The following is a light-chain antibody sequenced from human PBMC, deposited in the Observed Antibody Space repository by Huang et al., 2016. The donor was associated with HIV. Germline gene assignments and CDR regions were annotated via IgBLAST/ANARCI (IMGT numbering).Light chain of an antibody. CDR3: HQYNNWLLS. J-gene: IGKJ4*01. Sequence: EIVMTQSPATLSVSPGQRVTLSCRANRSVSTNLAWYHQRNGQAPRLLIYGSSTRAPGIPARFSGSGSGTDFSLTISSLQSEDFALYYCHQYNNWLLSFGGGTRV. CDR1: RSVSTN. V-gene: IGKV3-15*01. CDR2: GSS.